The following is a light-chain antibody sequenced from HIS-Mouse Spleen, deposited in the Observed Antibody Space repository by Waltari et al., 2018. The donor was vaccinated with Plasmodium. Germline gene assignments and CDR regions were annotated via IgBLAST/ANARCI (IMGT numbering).Light chain of an antibody. V-gene: IGLV3-10*01. J-gene: IGLJ3*02. Sequence: SYELTQPPSVSVSPGQTARITCSGDALPKKYAYWYQQKSGQAPVRVMYEDSKRPSGILERFLGSSSGTRGTLTISGAQVEDEADYYCYSTGSSGSHRVFGGGTKLTVL. CDR3: YSTGSSGSHRV. CDR1: ALPKKY. CDR2: EDS.